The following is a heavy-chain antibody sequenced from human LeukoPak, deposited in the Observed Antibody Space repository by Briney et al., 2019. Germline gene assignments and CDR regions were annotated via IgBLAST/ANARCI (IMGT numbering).Heavy chain of an antibody. CDR1: GYTFTSYD. D-gene: IGHD3-16*02. CDR3: ARGHRSVKIDY. V-gene: IGHV1-8*03. J-gene: IGHJ4*02. Sequence: ASVKVSCKASGYTFTSYDINWVRQATGQGLEWMGWMNPNSGNTGYAQKLQGRVTITRNTSISTAYMELSSLRSEDTAVYYCARGHRSVKIDYWGQGTLVTVSS. CDR2: MNPNSGNT.